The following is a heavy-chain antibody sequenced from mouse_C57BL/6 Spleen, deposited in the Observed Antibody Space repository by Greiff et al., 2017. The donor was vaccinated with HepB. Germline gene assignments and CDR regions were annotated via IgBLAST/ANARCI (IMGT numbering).Heavy chain of an antibody. CDR2: INPNNGGT. CDR3: ARGITTEGYYAMDY. CDR1: GYTFTDYN. J-gene: IGHJ4*01. D-gene: IGHD1-1*01. Sequence: EVQLQQSGPELVKPGASVKIPCKASGYTFTDYNMDWVKQSHGKSLEWIGDINPNNGGTIYNQKFKGKATLTVDKSSSTAYMELRSLTSEDTAVYYCARGITTEGYYAMDYWGQGTSVTVSS. V-gene: IGHV1-18*01.